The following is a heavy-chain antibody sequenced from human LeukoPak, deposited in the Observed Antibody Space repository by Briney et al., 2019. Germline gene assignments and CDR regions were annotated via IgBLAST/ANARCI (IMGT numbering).Heavy chain of an antibody. J-gene: IGHJ4*02. V-gene: IGHV3-30*03. CDR1: GFTFRTYG. D-gene: IGHD1-26*01. CDR3: ARRGMGNITGYLDY. Sequence: QPGGSLRLSCAASGFTFRTYGMDCVRQAPGKGLEWVAVVSYDGSDKYYADSVKGRFTISRDNSKNTLYLEMNSLRAEDSAVYYCARRGMGNITGYLDYWGQGTLVTVSS. CDR2: VSYDGSDK.